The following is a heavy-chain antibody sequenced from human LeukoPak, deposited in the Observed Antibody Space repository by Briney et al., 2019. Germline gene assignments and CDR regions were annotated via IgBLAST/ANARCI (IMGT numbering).Heavy chain of an antibody. V-gene: IGHV1-2*02. D-gene: IGHD6-6*01. Sequence: ASVRVSCKASGYTFTGYYMHWVRQAPGQGLEWMGWINPNSGGTNYAQKFQGRVTMTRDTSISTAYMELSRLRSDDTAVYYCARVPGPPMLEYSSRRGLHAFDIWGQGTMVTVSS. J-gene: IGHJ3*02. CDR1: GYTFTGYY. CDR3: ARVPGPPMLEYSSRRGLHAFDI. CDR2: INPNSGGT.